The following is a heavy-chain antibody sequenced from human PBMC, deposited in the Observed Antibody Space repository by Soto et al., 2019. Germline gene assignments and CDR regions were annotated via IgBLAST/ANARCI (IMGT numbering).Heavy chain of an antibody. Sequence: SGPTLVNPTQTLTLTCTFSGFSLSTSGMCVSWIRQPAGKALEWLALIDWDDDKYYSTSLKTRLTISKDTSKNQVVLTMTNMDPVDTATYYCARLGRYYDSSGYLLPFDYWGQGTLVTVS. J-gene: IGHJ4*02. D-gene: IGHD3-22*01. CDR1: GFSLSTSGMC. CDR3: ARLGRYYDSSGYLLPFDY. CDR2: IDWDDDK. V-gene: IGHV2-70*01.